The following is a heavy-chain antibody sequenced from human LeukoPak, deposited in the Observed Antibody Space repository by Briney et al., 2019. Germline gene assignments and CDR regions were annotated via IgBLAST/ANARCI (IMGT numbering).Heavy chain of an antibody. CDR1: GYTFTSYY. J-gene: IGHJ4*02. D-gene: IGHD2-21*02. CDR2: INPSAGST. Sequence: ASVKVSCKTSGYTFTSYYMHWVRQAPGQGLEWMGIINPSAGSTSYAQKFQGRVTMTTDTSTSTAYMELRSLRSDDTAVYYCARMLGVIVVVTEQYYFDYWGQGTLVTVSS. V-gene: IGHV1-46*01. CDR3: ARMLGVIVVVTEQYYFDY.